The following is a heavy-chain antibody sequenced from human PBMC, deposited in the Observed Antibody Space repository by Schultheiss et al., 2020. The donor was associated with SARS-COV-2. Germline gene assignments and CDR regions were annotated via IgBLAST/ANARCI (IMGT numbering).Heavy chain of an antibody. J-gene: IGHJ6*02. V-gene: IGHV3-30-3*01. Sequence: GESLKISCAASGFTFSSYAMHWVRQAPGKGLEWVAVISYDGSNKYYADSVKGRFTISRDNSMNMLYLQTDSLRAEDTAVYYCARLNGDYGSSMDVWGQGTTVTVSS. CDR2: ISYDGSNK. CDR3: ARLNGDYGSSMDV. D-gene: IGHD4-17*01. CDR1: GFTFSSYA.